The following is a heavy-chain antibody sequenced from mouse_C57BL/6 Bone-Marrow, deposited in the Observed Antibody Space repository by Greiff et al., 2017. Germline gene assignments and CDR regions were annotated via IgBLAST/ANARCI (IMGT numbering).Heavy chain of an antibody. D-gene: IGHD1-1*01. CDR2: IAPNSGGT. Sequence: QVQLQQPGAELVKPGASVKLSCKASGYTFTSYWMHWVKQRPGRGLEWIGRIAPNSGGTKYNEKFKSKATLTVDKPSSTAYMQLSSLTSEDSAVYYCARGGIYYYGSRPFAYWGQGTLVTVSA. V-gene: IGHV1-72*01. CDR3: ARGGIYYYGSRPFAY. CDR1: GYTFTSYW. J-gene: IGHJ3*01.